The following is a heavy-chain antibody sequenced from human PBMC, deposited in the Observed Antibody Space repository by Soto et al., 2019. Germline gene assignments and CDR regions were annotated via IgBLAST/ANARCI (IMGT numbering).Heavy chain of an antibody. J-gene: IGHJ4*02. D-gene: IGHD4-4*01. CDR1: GGTFSSYA. Sequence: SVKVSCKASGGTFSSYAISWVRQAPGQGLERMGGIIPIFGTANYAQKFQGRVTITADESTSTAYMELSSLRSEDTAVYYCARYYSNYVEAFDYWGQGTLVTVSS. CDR2: IIPIFGTA. CDR3: ARYYSNYVEAFDY. V-gene: IGHV1-69*13.